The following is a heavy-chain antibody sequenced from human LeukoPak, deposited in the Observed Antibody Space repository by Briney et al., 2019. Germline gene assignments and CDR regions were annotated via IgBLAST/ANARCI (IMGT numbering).Heavy chain of an antibody. Sequence: QSGGSLRLSCEASGFTFSRYGMSWVRQAPGKGLEWVSAISGSGGSTYYADSVKGRFTISRDNSKNTLYLQMNSLRAEDTAVYYCAKDMWLPTGDYWGQGTLVTVSS. D-gene: IGHD6-19*01. V-gene: IGHV3-23*01. CDR3: AKDMWLPTGDY. CDR2: ISGSGGST. J-gene: IGHJ4*02. CDR1: GFTFSRYG.